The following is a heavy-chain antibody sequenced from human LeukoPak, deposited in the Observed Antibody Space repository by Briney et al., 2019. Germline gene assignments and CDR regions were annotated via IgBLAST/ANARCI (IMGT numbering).Heavy chain of an antibody. J-gene: IGHJ4*02. CDR3: ARIARYGGKADFGY. CDR1: GYSISSGYY. Sequence: SETLSLTCTVSGYSISSGYYWGWIRQPPGKGLEWIGSIYHSGNTYYNPSLKSRVTISVDTSKNQFSLKLSSVTAADTAVYYCARIARYGGKADFGYWGQGTLVTVSS. CDR2: IYHSGNT. V-gene: IGHV4-38-2*02. D-gene: IGHD4-23*01.